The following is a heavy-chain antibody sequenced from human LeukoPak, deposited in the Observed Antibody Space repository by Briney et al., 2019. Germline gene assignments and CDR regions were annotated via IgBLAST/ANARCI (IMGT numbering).Heavy chain of an antibody. J-gene: IGHJ4*02. D-gene: IGHD4-17*01. V-gene: IGHV3-23*01. CDR1: GFTFSTHA. CDR3: AKVAYGDYFGFDY. Sequence: GGSLRLSCAASGFTFSTHAMSWVRQAPGKGLEWVSAISGSGGSTYYADSVKGRFTISRDNSKNTLYLQMNSLRVEDTAVYYCAKVAYGDYFGFDYWGQGTLVTVSS. CDR2: ISGSGGST.